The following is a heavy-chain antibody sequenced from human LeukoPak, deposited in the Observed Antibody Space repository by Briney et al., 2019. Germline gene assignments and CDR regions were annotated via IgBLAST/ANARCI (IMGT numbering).Heavy chain of an antibody. CDR3: ARTYYDFWSGSRNIYYFDY. Sequence: ASVKVSCKASGGTFSSYAISWVRQAPGQGLEWMGGIIPIFGTANYAQKFQGRVTITADESTSTAYMELSSLRSEDTAVYYCARTYYDFWSGSRNIYYFDYWGQGTLVTDSS. CDR1: GGTFSSYA. V-gene: IGHV1-69*13. J-gene: IGHJ4*02. D-gene: IGHD3-3*01. CDR2: IIPIFGTA.